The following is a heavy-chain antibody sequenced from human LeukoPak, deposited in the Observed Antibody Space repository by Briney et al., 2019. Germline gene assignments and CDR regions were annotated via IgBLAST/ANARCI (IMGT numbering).Heavy chain of an antibody. D-gene: IGHD6-19*01. CDR1: GFTFSSYS. J-gene: IGHJ4*02. V-gene: IGHV3-21*01. CDR3: ARDISSGWYENDY. CDR2: ISSSSSYI. Sequence: PGGSLRLSCAASGFTFSSYSMTWVRQAPGKGLEWVSSISSSSSYIYYADSVKGRFTISRDNAKNSLYLQMNSLRAEDTAVYYCARDISSGWYENDYWGQGTLVTVSS.